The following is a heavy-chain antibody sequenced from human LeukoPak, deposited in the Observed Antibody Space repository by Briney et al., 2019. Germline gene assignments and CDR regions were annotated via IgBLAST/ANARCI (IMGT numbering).Heavy chain of an antibody. V-gene: IGHV4-61*02. CDR3: ARVVDWFDP. CDR2: IYTSGST. J-gene: IGHJ5*02. Sequence: PSQTLSLTCTVSGGSISNGGYYWTWIRQPAGKGLEWIGRIYTSGSTNYNPSLKSRVTISVDTSKNQFSLKLSSVTAADTAVYYCARVVDWFDPWGQGTLVTVSS. D-gene: IGHD2-15*01. CDR1: GGSISNGGYY.